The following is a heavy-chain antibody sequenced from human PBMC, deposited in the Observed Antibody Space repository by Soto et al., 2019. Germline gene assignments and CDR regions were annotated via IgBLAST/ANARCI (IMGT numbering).Heavy chain of an antibody. CDR1: GFSLSTSGVG. CDR3: AHTPHYYYYYYMDV. Sequence: QITLKESGPTLVKPTQTLTLTCTFSGFSLSTSGVGAGWIRQPPGKALEWLALIYWDDDKRYSPSLKSRLTITKDTSKNQVVLTMTNMDPVDTATYYCAHTPHYYYYYYMDVWGKGTTVTVSS. V-gene: IGHV2-5*02. J-gene: IGHJ6*03. CDR2: IYWDDDK.